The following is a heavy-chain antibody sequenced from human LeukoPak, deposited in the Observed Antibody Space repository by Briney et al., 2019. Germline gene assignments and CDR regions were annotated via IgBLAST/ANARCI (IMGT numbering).Heavy chain of an antibody. D-gene: IGHD5-18*01. J-gene: IGHJ4*01. CDR1: GGSISSSH. Sequence: SETLSLTCTVSGGSISSSHWTWIRQPPGKGLEWIGYIYYSGSTKYNPSLQSRVTISVDTSKNQFSLKLTSVTAADTAVYYCATYSGYSFDYWGLGTLVTVSS. CDR3: ATYSGYSFDY. CDR2: IYYSGST. V-gene: IGHV4-59*12.